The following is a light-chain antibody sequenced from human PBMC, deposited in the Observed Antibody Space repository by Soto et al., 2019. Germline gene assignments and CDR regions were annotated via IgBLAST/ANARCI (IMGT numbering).Light chain of an antibody. V-gene: IGLV2-8*01. CDR2: EVS. Sequence: QSVLTQPPSASGSHGQSVTISCTGTSSDVGGYNYVSWYQQHPGKAPKLMIYEVSKRPSGVPDRFSGSKSGNTASLTVSGLQAEDEADYYCSSYAGSNNFDVFGPVTKVTLL. J-gene: IGLJ1*01. CDR3: SSYAGSNNFDV. CDR1: SSDVGGYNY.